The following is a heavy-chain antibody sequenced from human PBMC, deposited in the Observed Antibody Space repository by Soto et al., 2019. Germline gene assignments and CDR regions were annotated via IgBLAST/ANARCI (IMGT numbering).Heavy chain of an antibody. J-gene: IGHJ5*02. CDR1: GFTFSSYA. CDR3: AKDSIAAAGTNP. D-gene: IGHD6-13*01. V-gene: IGHV3-23*01. CDR2: ISGSGGST. Sequence: GGSLGLSCAASGFTFSSYAMSWVRQAPGKGLEWVSTISGSGGSTYYADSVKGRFTISRDNSKNALYLQMNSLRAEDTAVYYCAKDSIAAAGTNPWGQGTLVTVSS.